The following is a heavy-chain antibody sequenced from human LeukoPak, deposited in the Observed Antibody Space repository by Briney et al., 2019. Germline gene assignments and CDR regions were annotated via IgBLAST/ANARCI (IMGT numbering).Heavy chain of an antibody. Sequence: ASVKVSCKASGYTFTGYYMHWVRQAPGQGLEWMGWISPNSGGTNYAQKFQGRVTMTRDTSISTAYMELSRLRSDDTAVYYCARARRSRYSSSWYWFDPWGQGTLVTVSS. CDR2: ISPNSGGT. J-gene: IGHJ5*02. D-gene: IGHD6-13*01. CDR1: GYTFTGYY. CDR3: ARARRSRYSSSWYWFDP. V-gene: IGHV1-2*02.